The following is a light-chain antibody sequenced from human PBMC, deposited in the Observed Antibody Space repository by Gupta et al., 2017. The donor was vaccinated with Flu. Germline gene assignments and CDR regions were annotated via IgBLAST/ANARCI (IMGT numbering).Light chain of an antibody. J-gene: IGKJ3*01. CDR2: GAS. Sequence: SSPVSLEDRVTITCRASKGISSYLNWYQQKAGKAPNLLIYGASSWQSGVPSRFSGSGYGTDFTLTISTRQTEEFATYYCQQSDNSPLLAFGHGTKVEVK. CDR1: KGISSY. V-gene: IGKV1-39*01. CDR3: QQSDNSPLLA.